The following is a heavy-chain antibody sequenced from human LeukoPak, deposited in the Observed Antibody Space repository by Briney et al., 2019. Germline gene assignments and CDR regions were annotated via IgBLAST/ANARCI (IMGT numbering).Heavy chain of an antibody. D-gene: IGHD1-20*01. CDR2: ISGDGGST. Sequence: PGGSLRLSCAASGFTFDDYAMHWVRQAPGKGLEWVSLISGDGGSTYYADSVKGRFTISRDNSKNSLYLQMHSLRTEDTAFYYCAKDPCNWNDSGLDFDYWGQGTLVTVSS. J-gene: IGHJ4*02. CDR1: GFTFDDYA. CDR3: AKDPCNWNDSGLDFDY. V-gene: IGHV3-43*02.